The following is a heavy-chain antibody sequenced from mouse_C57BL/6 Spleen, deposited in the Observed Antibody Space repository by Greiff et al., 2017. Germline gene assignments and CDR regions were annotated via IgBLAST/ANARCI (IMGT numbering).Heavy chain of an antibody. D-gene: IGHD2-3*01. CDR3: ARVYYDGYSYYFDY. Sequence: EVQLVESEGGLVQPGSSMKLSCTASGFTFSDYYMAWVRQVPEKGLEWVANINYDGSSTYYLDSLKSRFIISRDNAKNILYLQMSSLKSEDTATYYCARVYYDGYSYYFDYWGQGTTLTVSS. CDR2: INYDGSST. V-gene: IGHV5-16*01. CDR1: GFTFSDYY. J-gene: IGHJ2*01.